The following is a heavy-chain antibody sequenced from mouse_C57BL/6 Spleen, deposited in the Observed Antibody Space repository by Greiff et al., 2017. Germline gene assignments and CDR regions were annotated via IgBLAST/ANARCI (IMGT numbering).Heavy chain of an antibody. CDR2: IDPSDSYT. D-gene: IGHD1-1*01. CDR1: GYTFTSYW. Sequence: QVQLQQPGAELVMPGASVKLSCKASGYTFTSYWMHWVKQRPGQGLEWIGEIDPSDSYTNYNQKFKGKSTLTVDKSSSTAYMQLSSLTSEDSAVYYCARSGYGSSYDWYFDVWGTGTTVTVSS. J-gene: IGHJ1*03. V-gene: IGHV1-69*01. CDR3: ARSGYGSSYDWYFDV.